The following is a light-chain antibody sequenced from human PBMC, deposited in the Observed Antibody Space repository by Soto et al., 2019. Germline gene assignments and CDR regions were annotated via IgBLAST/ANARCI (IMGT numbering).Light chain of an antibody. CDR1: SSNIGSNT. Sequence: QSVLTQPPSASGTPGQRVTISCSGSSSNIGSNTVNWYQQLPGTAPKLLIYSNNQRPSGVPDRFSGSKSGTSASLAISGLQSEDEADYYCAAWDDSLNGVVFGPGTKLTVL. J-gene: IGLJ2*01. CDR2: SNN. CDR3: AAWDDSLNGVV. V-gene: IGLV1-44*01.